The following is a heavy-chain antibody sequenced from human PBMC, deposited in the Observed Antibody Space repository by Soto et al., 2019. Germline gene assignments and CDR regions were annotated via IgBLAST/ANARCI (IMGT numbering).Heavy chain of an antibody. J-gene: IGHJ4*02. CDR3: ARLQAAAGDNDLTFDY. D-gene: IGHD6-13*01. CDR2: IYPVDSDT. Sequence: PGESLKISCKGSGYSFTSYWIGWVRQMPGKGLKWMGIIYPVDSDTRYSPSFQGQVTISADKSISTAYLQWSSLKASDTAMYYCARLQAAAGDNDLTFDYWGQGTLVTVSS. CDR1: GYSFTSYW. V-gene: IGHV5-51*01.